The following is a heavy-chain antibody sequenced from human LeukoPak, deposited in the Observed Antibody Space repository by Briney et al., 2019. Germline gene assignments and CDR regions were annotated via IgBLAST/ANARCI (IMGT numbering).Heavy chain of an antibody. CDR3: ARVTLSSGYFYYFDY. CDR1: GGSLSSSSYY. Sequence: SETLSLTCTVSGGSLSSSSYYWGWLRQPPGTGLEWIGSIYYSGSTYYNPSLKSRVTISVDTSKNQFTLKLSSVTAADTAVYYCARVTLSSGYFYYFDYWGQGTLVTVSS. CDR2: IYYSGST. D-gene: IGHD3-22*01. J-gene: IGHJ4*02. V-gene: IGHV4-39*06.